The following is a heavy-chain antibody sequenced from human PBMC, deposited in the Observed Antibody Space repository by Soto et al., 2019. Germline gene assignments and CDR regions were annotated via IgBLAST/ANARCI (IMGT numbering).Heavy chain of an antibody. D-gene: IGHD6-13*01. CDR2: TYYRSKWYN. CDR3: ARCDVAAAGKLYYYYGMDV. Sequence: SQTLSLTCAISGDSVSSNSAAWNWIRQSPSRGLEWLGRTYYRSKWYNDYAVSVKSRITINPDTSKNQFSLQLNSVTPEDTAVYYCARCDVAAAGKLYYYYGMDVWGQGTTVTVS. V-gene: IGHV6-1*01. CDR1: GDSVSSNSAA. J-gene: IGHJ6*02.